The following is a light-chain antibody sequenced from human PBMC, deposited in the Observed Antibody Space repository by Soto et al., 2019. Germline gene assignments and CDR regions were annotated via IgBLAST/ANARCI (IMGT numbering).Light chain of an antibody. Sequence: EIVLTQSPGTLSLSPGERATLSCRASQSVNSNSLAWYQQKPGQAPRLLIYGASIRATGIPDRFSGSGSGTDFTLTISRLEPEDFAVYYCQQYDNSSPRTFGQGTKLEIK. V-gene: IGKV3-20*01. CDR3: QQYDNSSPRT. J-gene: IGKJ1*01. CDR1: QSVNSNS. CDR2: GAS.